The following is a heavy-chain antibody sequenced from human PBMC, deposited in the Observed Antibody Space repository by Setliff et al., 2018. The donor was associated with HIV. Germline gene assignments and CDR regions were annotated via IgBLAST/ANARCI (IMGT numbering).Heavy chain of an antibody. CDR3: ARDGVRGYDSSGYLFSWVRRFLHDYYFDDIDV. Sequence: ASVKVSCKASGYTFTSYYMHWVRQAPGQGLEWMGIINPSGGSPSYAQKLQGRVTMTRDTSTSTVYMELSSLRSEDTAVYYCARDGVRGYDSSGYLFSWVRRFLHDYYFDDIDVWGKGTTVTVSS. V-gene: IGHV1-46*01. CDR1: GYTFTSYY. J-gene: IGHJ6*03. CDR2: INPSGGSP. D-gene: IGHD3-22*01.